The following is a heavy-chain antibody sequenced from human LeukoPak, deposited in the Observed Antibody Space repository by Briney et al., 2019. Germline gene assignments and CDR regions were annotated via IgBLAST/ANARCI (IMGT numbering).Heavy chain of an antibody. D-gene: IGHD3-10*01. CDR1: GFTFARHA. V-gene: IGHV3-21*01. Sequence: PGGSLRLSCAASGFTFARHAMSWVRQAPGKGLEWVSSISSSSSYIYYADSVKGRFTISRDNAKNSLYLQMNSLRAEDTAVYYCARDQEDYGSGSYGAFDIWGQGTMVTVSS. CDR3: ARDQEDYGSGSYGAFDI. J-gene: IGHJ3*02. CDR2: ISSSSSYI.